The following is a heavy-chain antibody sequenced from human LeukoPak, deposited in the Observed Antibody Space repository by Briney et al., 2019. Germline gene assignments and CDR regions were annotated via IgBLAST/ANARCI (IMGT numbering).Heavy chain of an antibody. CDR1: GGSISSYY. CDR3: ARDFSGLRPNWFDP. V-gene: IGHV4-4*07. D-gene: IGHD1-14*01. J-gene: IGHJ5*02. CDR2: IYTSGST. Sequence: SETLSLTCTVSGGSISSYYWSWIRQPAGKGLEWIGRIYTSGSTNYNPSLKSRVTMSVDTSKNQFSLKLSSVTAAGTAVYYCARDFSGLRPNWFDPWGQGTLVTVSS.